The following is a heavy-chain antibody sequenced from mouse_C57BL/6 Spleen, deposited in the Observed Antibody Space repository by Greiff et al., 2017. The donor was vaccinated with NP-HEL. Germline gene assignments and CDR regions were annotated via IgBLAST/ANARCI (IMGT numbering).Heavy chain of an antibody. Sequence: VQLQQSGAELVRPGASVKLSCKASGYTFTDYYINWVKQRPGQGLEWIARIYPGSGNTYYNEKFKGKATLTAEKSSSTAYMQLSSLTSEDSAVYFCAREGTTVVPYAMDYWGQGTSVTVSS. CDR2: IYPGSGNT. V-gene: IGHV1-76*01. CDR3: AREGTTVVPYAMDY. D-gene: IGHD1-1*01. J-gene: IGHJ4*01. CDR1: GYTFTDYY.